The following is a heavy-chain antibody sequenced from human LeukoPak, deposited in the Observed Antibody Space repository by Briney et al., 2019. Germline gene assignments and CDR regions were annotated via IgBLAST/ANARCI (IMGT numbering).Heavy chain of an antibody. V-gene: IGHV4-59*01. J-gene: IGHJ4*02. CDR1: GGSISSYY. CDR2: IYYSGST. CDR3: ARVRSGYYFDY. Sequence: NPSETLSLTCTVSGGSISSYYWSWIRQPPGKGQEWIGYIYYSGSTNYNPSLKSRVTISVDTSKNQFSLKLSSVTAADTAVYYCARVRSGYYFDYWGQGTLVTVSS.